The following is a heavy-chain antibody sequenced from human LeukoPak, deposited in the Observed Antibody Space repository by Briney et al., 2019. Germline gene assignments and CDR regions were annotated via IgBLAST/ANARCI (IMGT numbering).Heavy chain of an antibody. CDR3: ARRAGAYSHPYDY. Sequence: GGSLRLSCAASGFTFNRYWMSWVRQAPGKGLEWVANIKQDGSEKYYVDSVKGRFTISRDNAKNSLYLQMNSLRAEDTAVYYCARRAGAYSHPYDYWGQGTLVTVSS. CDR1: GFTFNRYW. J-gene: IGHJ4*02. D-gene: IGHD4/OR15-4a*01. V-gene: IGHV3-7*03. CDR2: IKQDGSEK.